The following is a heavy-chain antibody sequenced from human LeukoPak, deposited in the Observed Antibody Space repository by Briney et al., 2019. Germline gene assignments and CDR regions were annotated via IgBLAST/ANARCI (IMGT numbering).Heavy chain of an antibody. CDR2: ISYDGSNK. V-gene: IGHV3-30*18. CDR3: AKDYYGSGSYYNPWRYYYGMDV. D-gene: IGHD3-10*01. CDR1: GFTFSSYG. J-gene: IGHJ6*02. Sequence: GGSLRLSCAASGFTFSSYGMHWVRQAPGKGLEWVAVISYDGSNKYYADSVKGRFTISRDNSKNTLYLQMNSLRAEDTAVYYCAKDYYGSGSYYNPWRYYYGMDVWGQGTTVTVSS.